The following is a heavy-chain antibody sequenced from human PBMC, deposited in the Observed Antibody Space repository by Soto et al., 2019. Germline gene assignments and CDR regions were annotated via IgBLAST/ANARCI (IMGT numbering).Heavy chain of an antibody. CDR1: GGSISSYY. CDR2: IYNSGST. V-gene: IGHV4-59*08. Sequence: SETLSLTCTVSGGSISSYYWSWIRQPPGKGLEWIGHIYNSGSTNYNPSLKSRVTISVDTSKNQFSLKLSSVTAADTAVYYCARETYYYYYMDVWGKGTTVTVSS. J-gene: IGHJ6*03. CDR3: ARETYYYYYMDV.